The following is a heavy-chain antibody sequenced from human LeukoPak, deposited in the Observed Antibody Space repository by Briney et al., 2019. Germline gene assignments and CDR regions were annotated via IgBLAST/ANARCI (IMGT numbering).Heavy chain of an antibody. CDR1: GGSISSYY. J-gene: IGHJ6*02. CDR3: ARAGKVPAARGYYYYGMDV. D-gene: IGHD2-2*01. CDR2: IYYSGST. V-gene: IGHV4-59*01. Sequence: PSETLSLTCTVSGGSISSYYWSWIRQPPGEGLEWIGYIYYSGSTNYNPSLKSRVTISVDTSKNQFSLKLSSVTAADTAVYYCARAGKVPAARGYYYYGMDVWGQGTTVTVSS.